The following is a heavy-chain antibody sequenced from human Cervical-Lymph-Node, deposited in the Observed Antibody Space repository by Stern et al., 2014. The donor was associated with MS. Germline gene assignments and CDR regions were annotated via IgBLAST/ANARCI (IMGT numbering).Heavy chain of an antibody. J-gene: IGHJ4*02. D-gene: IGHD5-18*01. CDR3: ARERGRAGPAMADY. Sequence: QVQLVQSGAEVKKPGASVKVSCKTSGYTFAGNYIHWVRQAPGQGLEWMGRINPNSGGTNYAQKFQGRVTMTRDTSITTASMELSRLRFDGTAIYYCARERGRAGPAMADYWGQGTLVTVSS. CDR1: GYTFAGNY. V-gene: IGHV1-2*06. CDR2: INPNSGGT.